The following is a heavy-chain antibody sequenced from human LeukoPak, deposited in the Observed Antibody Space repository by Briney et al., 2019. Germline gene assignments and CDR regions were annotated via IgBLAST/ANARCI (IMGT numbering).Heavy chain of an antibody. CDR1: GFTFSSHS. CDR2: ISSSSSTI. D-gene: IGHD3-10*01. CDR3: ARDPGGWFDP. V-gene: IGHV3-48*01. Sequence: GGSLRLSCAASGFTFSSHSMNWVRQAPGKGLEWVSYISSSSSTIYYADSVKGRFTISRDNAKNSLYLQMNSLRAEDTAVYYCARDPGGWFDPWGQGTLVTVSS. J-gene: IGHJ5*02.